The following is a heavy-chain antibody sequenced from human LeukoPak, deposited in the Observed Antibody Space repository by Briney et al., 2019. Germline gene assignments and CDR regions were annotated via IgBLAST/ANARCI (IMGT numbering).Heavy chain of an antibody. CDR1: GFTFGDYA. CDR3: TRGVWDIVVVVAPNWLDP. CDR2: IRSKAYGGTK. V-gene: IGHV3-49*03. Sequence: GGSLRLSCTASGFTFGDYAMSWFRQAPGKGLEWVGFIRSKAYGGTKEYAATVKGRFTIPRDYSKSIAYLQMNSLKTEDTAVYYCTRGVWDIVVVVAPNWLDPWGQGTLVTVSS. D-gene: IGHD2-15*01. J-gene: IGHJ5*02.